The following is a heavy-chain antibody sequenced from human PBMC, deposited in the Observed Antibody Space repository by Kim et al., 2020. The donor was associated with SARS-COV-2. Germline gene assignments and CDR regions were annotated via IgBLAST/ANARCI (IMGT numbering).Heavy chain of an antibody. Sequence: GGSLRLSCAASGFTFSSYSMNWVRQAPGKGLEWVSSISSSSSYIYYADSVKGRFTISRDNAKNSLYRQMNSLRAEDTAVYYCARGSYGGWLPKEAFDYWGQGTLVTVSS. V-gene: IGHV3-21*01. D-gene: IGHD5-12*01. CDR1: GFTFSSYS. J-gene: IGHJ4*02. CDR3: ARGSYGGWLPKEAFDY. CDR2: ISSSSSYI.